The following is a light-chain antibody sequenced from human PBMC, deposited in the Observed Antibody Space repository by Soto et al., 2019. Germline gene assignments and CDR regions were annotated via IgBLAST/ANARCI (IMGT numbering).Light chain of an antibody. J-gene: IGKJ1*01. CDR2: AAS. Sequence: VVSLSPGTLSLSPGERATLSCRASQTVTSTYLAWYQQKPGQAPKLLIYAASTRATGIPDRFSASGSGTDFTLTISRLEPEDFGLYYCQQYGDSPRTFGQGTKVDIK. CDR3: QQYGDSPRT. CDR1: QTVTSTY. V-gene: IGKV3-20*01.